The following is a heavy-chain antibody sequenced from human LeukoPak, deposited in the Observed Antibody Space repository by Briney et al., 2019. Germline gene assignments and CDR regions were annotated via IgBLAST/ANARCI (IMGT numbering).Heavy chain of an antibody. D-gene: IGHD6-6*01. V-gene: IGHV1-69*13. CDR2: IIPIFGTA. J-gene: IGHJ6*02. CDR3: ARGRYSSSINSMDV. Sequence: SVKVSCKASGGTFSSYTISWVRQAPGQGLEWMGGIIPIFGTANYAQKFQGRVTITADESTSTAYMELSSPRSEDTAVYYCARGRYSSSINSMDVWGQGTTVTVSS. CDR1: GGTFSSYT.